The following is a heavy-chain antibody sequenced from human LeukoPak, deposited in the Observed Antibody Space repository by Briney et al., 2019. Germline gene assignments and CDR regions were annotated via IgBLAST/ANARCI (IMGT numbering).Heavy chain of an antibody. Sequence: SVKVSCKASGYTFTNYAINWVRLAPGQGLEWMGGIIPIFGTANYAQKFQGRVTITADESTSTAYMELSSLRSEDTAVYYCAREGDFDTEYRFDPWGQGTLVTVSS. J-gene: IGHJ5*02. CDR1: GYTFTNYA. V-gene: IGHV1-69*13. CDR2: IIPIFGTA. D-gene: IGHD3-9*01. CDR3: AREGDFDTEYRFDP.